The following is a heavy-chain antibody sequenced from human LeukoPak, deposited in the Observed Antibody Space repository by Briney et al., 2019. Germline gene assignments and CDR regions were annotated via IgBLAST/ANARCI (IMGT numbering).Heavy chain of an antibody. J-gene: IGHJ1*01. CDR3: ARRVGSGWPVQH. CDR1: GYTFSSYD. D-gene: IGHD6-19*01. CDR2: KNPNRGNT. Sequence: GASVKVSCKASGYTFSSYDINWVRQATGQGLEWMGWKNPNRGNTGYAQKFQGRLNMTRNTSISTAYMELSSLRSEDTAVYYCARRVGSGWPVQHWGQGTLVTVPS. V-gene: IGHV1-8*01.